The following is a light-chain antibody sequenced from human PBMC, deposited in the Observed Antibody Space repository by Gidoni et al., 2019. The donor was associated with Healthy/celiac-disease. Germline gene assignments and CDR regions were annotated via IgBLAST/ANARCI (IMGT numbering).Light chain of an antibody. CDR2: GNS. J-gene: IGLJ3*02. CDR3: QSSDSSLWV. Sequence: SVLTQPPPVSGAAGQRVTIACTGRSSNIGAGYDVHWDQQLPGTSPNRLNYGNSYRPSGVPDRFSGSKSGTSASLAITGLHAEDEADHYCQSSDSSLWVFGGGPKLTVL. CDR1: SSNIGAGYD. V-gene: IGLV1-40*01.